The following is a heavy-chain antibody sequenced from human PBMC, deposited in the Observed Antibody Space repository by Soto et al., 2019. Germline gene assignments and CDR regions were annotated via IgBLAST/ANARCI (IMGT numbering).Heavy chain of an antibody. D-gene: IGHD4-17*01. CDR3: ARRYGDASDY. CDR2: IYYSGST. Sequence: QVQLQESCTGLVKPSETLSLTCTVSGGSISSYYWSWIRQPPGKGLEWIGYIYYSGSTNYNPSLKSRVTISVDTSKNQFSLKLRSVTAADTAVYYCARRYGDASDYWGQGTLVTVSS. J-gene: IGHJ4*02. CDR1: GGSISSYY. V-gene: IGHV4-59*08.